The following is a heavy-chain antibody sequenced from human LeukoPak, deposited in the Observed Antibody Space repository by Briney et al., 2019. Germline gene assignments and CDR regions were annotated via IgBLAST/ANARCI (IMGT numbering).Heavy chain of an antibody. J-gene: IGHJ3*02. CDR1: GFTFSTYA. Sequence: GGSLRLSCAASGFTFSTYAMSWVRQAPGKGLEWVSGISGSGATTYYADSAKGRFTISRDNSKNTLYVQMNGLRAEDTAVYYCAKSVGIIRRGAFDIWGQGTMVTVSS. CDR3: AKSVGIIRRGAFDI. CDR2: ISGSGATT. V-gene: IGHV3-23*01. D-gene: IGHD3-10*01.